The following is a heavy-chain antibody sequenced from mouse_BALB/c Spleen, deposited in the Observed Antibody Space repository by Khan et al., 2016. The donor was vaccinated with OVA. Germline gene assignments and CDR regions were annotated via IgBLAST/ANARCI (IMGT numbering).Heavy chain of an antibody. CDR1: GYTFTNYW. CDR2: IDPSTTYT. V-gene: IGHV1-7*01. Sequence: QVQLKQSGAELAKPGASVKMSCKASGYTFTNYWMHWVKQRPGQGLEWIGYIDPSTTYTDHNQKFKDKATLTADKSSRTAYMQLSSLTSEDSAVYYCVNHGSSSAWFTYWGQGPLVTVSA. D-gene: IGHD1-1*01. CDR3: VNHGSSSAWFTY. J-gene: IGHJ3*01.